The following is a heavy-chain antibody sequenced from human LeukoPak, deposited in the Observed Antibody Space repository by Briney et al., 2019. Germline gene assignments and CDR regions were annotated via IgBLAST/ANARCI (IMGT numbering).Heavy chain of an antibody. Sequence: AGGSLRLSCAASGFTFSTYWMDWVRQAPGKGLEWVANIKEDGSEKYYEDSVKGRFTISRDNAKNSLYLQMNSLRAEDTAVYYCARNVGWFRFDYWGQGTLVTVSS. CDR2: IKEDGSEK. D-gene: IGHD2-15*01. CDR3: ARNVGWFRFDY. CDR1: GFTFSTYW. J-gene: IGHJ4*02. V-gene: IGHV3-7*03.